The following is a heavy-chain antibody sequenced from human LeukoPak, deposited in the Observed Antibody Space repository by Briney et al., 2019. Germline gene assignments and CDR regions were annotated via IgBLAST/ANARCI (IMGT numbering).Heavy chain of an antibody. CDR2: IYSGGST. D-gene: IGHD3-16*02. CDR1: GFTVSSNY. J-gene: IGHJ3*02. CDR3: ARVAEGDYIWGSYRPDAFDI. Sequence: GGSLRLSCAASGFTVSSNYMSWVRQAPGKGLEWVSVIYSGGSTYYADYVKRRFTISRDNSKNTLYLQMNSLRAEDTAVYYCARVAEGDYIWGSYRPDAFDIWGQGTMVTVSS. V-gene: IGHV3-66*01.